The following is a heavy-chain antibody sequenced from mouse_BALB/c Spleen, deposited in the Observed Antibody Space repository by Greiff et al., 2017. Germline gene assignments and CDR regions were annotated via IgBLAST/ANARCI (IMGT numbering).Heavy chain of an antibody. Sequence: EVKLVESGGGLVKPGGSLKLSCAASGFTFSSYAMSWVRQTPEKRLEWVASISSGGSTYYPDSVKGRFTISRDNARNILYLQMSSLRSEDTAMYYCARLGTTPWFAYWGQGTLVTVSA. D-gene: IGHD2-3*01. V-gene: IGHV5-6-5*01. CDR2: ISSGGST. CDR1: GFTFSSYA. CDR3: ARLGTTPWFAY. J-gene: IGHJ3*01.